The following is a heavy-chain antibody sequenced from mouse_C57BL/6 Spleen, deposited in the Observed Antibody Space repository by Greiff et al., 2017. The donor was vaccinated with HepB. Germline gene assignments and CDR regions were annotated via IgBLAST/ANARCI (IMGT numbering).Heavy chain of an antibody. V-gene: IGHV2-3*01. D-gene: IGHD4-1*01. CDR1: GFSLTSYG. CDR3: AKCWGTGKGTYFDY. J-gene: IGHJ2*01. Sequence: QVQLKESGPGLVAPSQSLSITCTVSGFSLTSYGVSWVRQPPGKGLEWLGVLWGDGSTNYHSALISRLSISKDNSKSQVFLKLNSLQTDDTATYYCAKCWGTGKGTYFDYWGRGTTLTVSS. CDR2: LWGDGST.